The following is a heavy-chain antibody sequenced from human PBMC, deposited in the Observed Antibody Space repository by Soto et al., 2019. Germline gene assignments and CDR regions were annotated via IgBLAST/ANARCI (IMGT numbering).Heavy chain of an antibody. CDR2: INAGNDNT. V-gene: IGHV1-3*01. Sequence: QVQLVQSGAEVKKPGASVKVSCEASGYTFINYAMHWVRQAPGQRLEWMGWINAGNDNTKYSQKLQGRVTITRDTSASTAYMEVSSLRSEDTAVYYCARAGYSSGWYPLIDYWGQGTLVTVSS. CDR1: GYTFINYA. J-gene: IGHJ4*02. D-gene: IGHD6-19*01. CDR3: ARAGYSSGWYPLIDY.